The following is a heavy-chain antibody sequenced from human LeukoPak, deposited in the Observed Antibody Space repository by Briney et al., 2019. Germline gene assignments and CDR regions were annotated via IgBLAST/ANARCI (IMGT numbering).Heavy chain of an antibody. CDR3: AKVERSSGYYPPFDY. CDR1: GFTFTTYW. V-gene: IGHV3-74*01. CDR2: INSDGSIT. Sequence: GGSLRLSCAASGFTFTTYWMHWVRQAPGKGLVWVSHINSDGSITSYADSVKGRFTISRDNSKSTLYLQMNSLRAEDTAIYYCAKVERSSGYYPPFDYWGQGTLVTVSS. J-gene: IGHJ4*02. D-gene: IGHD3-22*01.